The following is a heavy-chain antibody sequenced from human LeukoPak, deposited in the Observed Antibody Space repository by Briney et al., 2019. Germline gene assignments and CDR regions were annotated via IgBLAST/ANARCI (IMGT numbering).Heavy chain of an antibody. D-gene: IGHD3-16*01. CDR2: ISGSGGST. CDR1: GFTFSSYG. J-gene: IGHJ4*02. CDR3: VRDVGAVRGEVYFDY. V-gene: IGHV3-23*01. Sequence: GGSLRLSCAASGFTFSSYGMSWVRQAPGKGLEWVSAISGSGGSTYYADSVKGRFTISRDNSKNTLYLQMNSLRAEDTAMYYCVRDVGAVRGEVYFDYWGQGTLVTVSS.